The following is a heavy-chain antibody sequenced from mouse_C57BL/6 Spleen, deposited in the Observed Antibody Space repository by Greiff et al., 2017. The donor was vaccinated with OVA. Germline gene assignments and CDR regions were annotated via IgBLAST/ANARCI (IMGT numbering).Heavy chain of an antibody. CDR1: GYAFSSSW. V-gene: IGHV1-82*01. CDR2: IYPGDGDT. J-gene: IGHJ2*01. CDR3: ARITTVVAYYFDY. Sequence: VQLVESGPELVKPGASVKISCKASGYAFSSSWMNWVKQRPGKGLEWIGRIYPGDGDTNYNGKFKGKATLTADKSSSTAYMQLSSLTSEDSTVYFCARITTVVAYYFDYWGQGTTLTVSS. D-gene: IGHD1-1*01.